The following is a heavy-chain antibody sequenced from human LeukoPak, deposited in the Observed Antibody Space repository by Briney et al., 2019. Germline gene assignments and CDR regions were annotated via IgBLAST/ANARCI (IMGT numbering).Heavy chain of an antibody. J-gene: IGHJ3*02. CDR2: IYYSGST. CDR3: ARHGGTTGIDAFDI. Sequence: SETLSLTCTVSGGSISSSSYYWGWIRQPPGKGLEWIGSIYYSGSTYYNPFLKSRVTISVDTSKNQFSLKLSSVTAADTAVYYCARHGGTTGIDAFDIWGQGTMVTVSS. CDR1: GGSISSSSYY. D-gene: IGHD1-1*01. V-gene: IGHV4-39*01.